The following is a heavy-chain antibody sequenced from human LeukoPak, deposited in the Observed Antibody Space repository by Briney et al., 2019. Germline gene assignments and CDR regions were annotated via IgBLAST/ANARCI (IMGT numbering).Heavy chain of an antibody. V-gene: IGHV3-21*01. CDR3: VRDGATRLEFDY. D-gene: IGHD4/OR15-4a*01. J-gene: IGHJ4*02. CDR1: GFTFNNYS. Sequence: GGSLSLSCAASGFTFNNYSMNWVRQAPGKGLEWVSSISAGSAYIHYADSAKGRFTISRDNARNSLFMQMNSVRAEDTAVYYCVRDGATRLEFDYWGQGTLLTVSS. CDR2: ISAGSAYI.